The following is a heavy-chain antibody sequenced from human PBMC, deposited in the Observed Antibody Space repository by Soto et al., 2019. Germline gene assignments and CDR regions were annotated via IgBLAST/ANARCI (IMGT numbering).Heavy chain of an antibody. V-gene: IGHV1-18*01. CDR1: RYTFTSHG. CDR3: ARLLTEGATFREDAFDL. Sequence: QIQLVQSGGDVKTPGASVKVSCTTSRYTFTSHGIAWVRQAPGQGLEWMGWISTFNGKTDYAQKFQGRVTMTADTITSTVHMELRSLRSDGTAVYYCARLLTEGATFREDAFDLWGPGTKVTVSS. J-gene: IGHJ3*01. D-gene: IGHD3-9*01. CDR2: ISTFNGKT.